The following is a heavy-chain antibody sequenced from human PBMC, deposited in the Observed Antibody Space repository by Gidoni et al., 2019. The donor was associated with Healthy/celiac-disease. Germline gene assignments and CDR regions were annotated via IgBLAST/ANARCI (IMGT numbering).Heavy chain of an antibody. CDR2: RTQDGSEK. V-gene: IGHV3-7*01. CDR3: ARARGSSYYYYGMDV. D-gene: IGHD6-6*01. Sequence: EVQLVESGGCLVQPGGSLRLSCSASVFTFSSSWMSWVRQAPGKGLEWMANRTQDGSEKYYVDSVKGRFTISRDKAKNSLYLQMNGLRAEDTAVYYCARARGSSYYYYGMDVWGQGTTVTVSS. J-gene: IGHJ6*02. CDR1: VFTFSSSW.